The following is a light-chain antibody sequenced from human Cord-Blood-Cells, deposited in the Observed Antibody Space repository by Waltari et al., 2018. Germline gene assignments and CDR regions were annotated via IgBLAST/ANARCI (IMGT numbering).Light chain of an antibody. V-gene: IGKV3-20*01. CDR1: PSVSSSY. CDR3: QQYGSSPLFT. CDR2: GAS. J-gene: IGKJ3*01. Sequence: EIVLTQSPGTLPLSPGERATLSCRASPSVSSSYLAWYQQKPGQAPRLLIYGASSRATGIPDRFSGSGSGTDFTLTISRLEPEDFAVYYCQQYGSSPLFTFGPGTKVDIK.